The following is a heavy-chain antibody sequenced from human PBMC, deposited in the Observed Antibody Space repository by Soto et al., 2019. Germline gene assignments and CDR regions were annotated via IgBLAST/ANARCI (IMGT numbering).Heavy chain of an antibody. V-gene: IGHV3-9*01. Sequence: HPGGSLRLSCAASGFTFDDYAMHWVRQAPGKGLEWVSGISWNSGSIGYADSVKGRFTISRDNAKNSLYLQMNSLRAEDTALYYCAKGDNVQWLAFDYWGQGTLVTVSS. CDR3: AKGDNVQWLAFDY. J-gene: IGHJ4*02. CDR1: GFTFDDYA. CDR2: ISWNSGSI. D-gene: IGHD6-19*01.